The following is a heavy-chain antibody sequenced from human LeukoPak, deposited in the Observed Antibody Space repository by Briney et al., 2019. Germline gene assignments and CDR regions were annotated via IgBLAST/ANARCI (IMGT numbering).Heavy chain of an antibody. D-gene: IGHD3-10*01. V-gene: IGHV3-30-3*01. J-gene: IGHJ4*02. CDR2: TSSDLNVK. CDR3: AREGYYGSGSPPSLYFDY. Sequence: PGGSLRLSCAASGFTLRNYVIHWVRQAPGKGLEWVAVTSSDLNVKLYADSVKGRFTISRDNSRSTLYLQMNSLRPEDTAIYYCAREGYYGSGSPPSLYFDYWGRGTLVTVSS. CDR1: GFTLRNYV.